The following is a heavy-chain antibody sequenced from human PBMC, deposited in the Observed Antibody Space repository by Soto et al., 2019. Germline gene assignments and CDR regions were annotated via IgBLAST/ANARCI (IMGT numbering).Heavy chain of an antibody. V-gene: IGHV4-59*01. Sequence: KTSETLSLTCTIPGGAISTYYWAWIRQSPGKGLEWIGYIYYSGTTDYNPSLMSRVTISIDTSKNQFSLRLTSVTAADTAVYYCAREFTMVRGMRYYGMDVWGQGTTVTVSS. CDR1: GGAISTYY. J-gene: IGHJ6*02. CDR3: AREFTMVRGMRYYGMDV. D-gene: IGHD3-10*01. CDR2: IYYSGTT.